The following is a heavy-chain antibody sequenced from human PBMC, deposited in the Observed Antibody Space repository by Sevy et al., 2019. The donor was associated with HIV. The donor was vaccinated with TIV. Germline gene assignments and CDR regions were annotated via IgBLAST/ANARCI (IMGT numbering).Heavy chain of an antibody. CDR2: ISRNGGST. Sequence: GGSLRLSCAASGITFSNYGVSWVRQAPGKGLEWVSFISRNGGSTYFADSVKGRFTISRDNSKNTLYLQMNSLRAEDTALYFCAKAIISPGGNALDIWGPRTMVTVSS. CDR1: GITFSNYG. J-gene: IGHJ3*02. CDR3: AKAIISPGGNALDI. V-gene: IGHV3-23*01.